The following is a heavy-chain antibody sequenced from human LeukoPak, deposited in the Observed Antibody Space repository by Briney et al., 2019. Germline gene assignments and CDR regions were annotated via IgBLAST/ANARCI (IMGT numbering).Heavy chain of an antibody. CDR1: GFTFSTYA. CDR2: ISGSGGST. V-gene: IGHV3-23*01. CDR3: AKAVASGRSFDY. Sequence: GGSLRLSCAASGFTFSTYAMSWVRQAPGKGLEWVSGISGSGGSTYYADSVKGRFTISRDNSKNTLYLQTNSLRAEDTAVYYCAKAVASGRSFDYWAQGTLVTVSS. D-gene: IGHD6-19*01. J-gene: IGHJ4*02.